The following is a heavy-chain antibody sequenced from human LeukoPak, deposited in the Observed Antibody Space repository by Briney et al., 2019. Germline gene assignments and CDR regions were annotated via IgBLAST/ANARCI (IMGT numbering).Heavy chain of an antibody. D-gene: IGHD3-10*02. V-gene: IGHV3-48*03. Sequence: GGSLRLSCAASGFTFSSYEMNWVRQALGKGLEWVSYISSSGSTIYYADSVKGRFAISRDNAKNSLYLQMNSLRAEDTAVYYCAELGITMIGGVWGKGTTVTISS. CDR1: GFTFSSYE. J-gene: IGHJ6*04. CDR2: ISSSGSTI. CDR3: AELGITMIGGV.